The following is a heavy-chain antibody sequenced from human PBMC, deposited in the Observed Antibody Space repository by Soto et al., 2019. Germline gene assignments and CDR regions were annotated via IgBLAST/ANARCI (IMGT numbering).Heavy chain of an antibody. CDR2: IYYSGST. D-gene: IGHD3-22*01. V-gene: IGHV4-59*01. Sequence: SETLSLTCTVSGGSISSYYWSWIRQPPGKGLEWIGYIYYSGSTNYNPSLKSRVTISVDTSKNQFSLKLSSVTAADTAVYYCASGVAYYYDSSGYYPTGSLDYWGQGTLVTVSS. J-gene: IGHJ4*02. CDR3: ASGVAYYYDSSGYYPTGSLDY. CDR1: GGSISSYY.